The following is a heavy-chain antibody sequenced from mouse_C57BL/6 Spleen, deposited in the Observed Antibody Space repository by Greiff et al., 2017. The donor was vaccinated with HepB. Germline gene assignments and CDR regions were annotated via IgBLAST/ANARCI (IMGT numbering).Heavy chain of an antibody. CDR3: ARSYDYDPHYFDY. D-gene: IGHD2-4*01. Sequence: QVQLQQPGAELVMPGASVKLSCKASGYTFTSYWMHWVKQRPGQGLEWIGEIDPSDSYTNYNQKFKGKSTLTVDKSSSTAYMQLSSLTSEDSAVYYCARSYDYDPHYFDYWGQGTTLTVSS. CDR1: GYTFTSYW. CDR2: IDPSDSYT. J-gene: IGHJ2*01. V-gene: IGHV1-69*01.